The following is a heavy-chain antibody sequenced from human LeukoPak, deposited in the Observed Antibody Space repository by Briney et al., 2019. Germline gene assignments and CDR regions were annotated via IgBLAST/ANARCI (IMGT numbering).Heavy chain of an antibody. Sequence: ASVKVSCKASGYTFTSYDINWVRQATGQGLEWMGWMNPNSGNTGYAQKFQGRVTMTRNTSISTAYMELSSLRSEDTAVYYCAKDPRAYYDISGYYSEDYWGQGTLVTVSS. CDR1: GYTFTSYD. CDR2: MNPNSGNT. CDR3: AKDPRAYYDISGYYSEDY. D-gene: IGHD3-22*01. J-gene: IGHJ4*02. V-gene: IGHV1-8*01.